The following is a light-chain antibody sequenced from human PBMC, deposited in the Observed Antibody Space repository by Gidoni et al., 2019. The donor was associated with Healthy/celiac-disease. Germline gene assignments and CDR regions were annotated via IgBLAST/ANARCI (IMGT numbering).Light chain of an antibody. CDR1: QSVSSY. J-gene: IGKJ4*01. CDR3: QQRSNSRT. CDR2: DAS. Sequence: EIVLTQSPATLSWSPGERATLSCRASQSVSSYLAWYQQKPGQAPRLLIYDASNRATGIPARFSGSGSGTDFTLTISSLAPEDFSVYYCQQRSNSRTFGGGTKVEIK. V-gene: IGKV3-11*01.